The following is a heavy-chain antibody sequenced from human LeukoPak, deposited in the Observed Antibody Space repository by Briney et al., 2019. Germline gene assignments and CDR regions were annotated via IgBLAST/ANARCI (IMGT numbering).Heavy chain of an antibody. J-gene: IGHJ4*02. Sequence: SETLSLTCTVSGDSISSSSYYWGWIRQPPGKGLEWIGNINYSGRTYYNPSLKRRVTISVDTSKNQFSLKLSSVTAADTAVYYCARNPSLHIVVVTAIDYWGLGTLVTVSS. D-gene: IGHD2-21*02. CDR2: INYSGRT. CDR3: ARNPSLHIVVVTAIDY. CDR1: GDSISSSSYY. V-gene: IGHV4-39*01.